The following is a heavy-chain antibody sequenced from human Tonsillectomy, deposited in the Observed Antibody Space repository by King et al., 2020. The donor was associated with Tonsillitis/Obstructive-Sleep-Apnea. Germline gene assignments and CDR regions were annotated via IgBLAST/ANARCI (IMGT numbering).Heavy chain of an antibody. CDR1: GEFVSGYY. CDR2: INHGGST. Sequence: VQLQQWGAGLLKPSETLSLTCAVYGEFVSGYYCSWNRQPPGNGQEWSGEINHGGSTNYNPSLKSRVTMSVDTSKNQVSLRLSSVTAADTAVYYCARGTYELLTYYYYYMDVWGKGTTVTVSS. J-gene: IGHJ6*03. V-gene: IGHV4-34*01. CDR3: ARGTYELLTYYYYYMDV. D-gene: IGHD2-21*02.